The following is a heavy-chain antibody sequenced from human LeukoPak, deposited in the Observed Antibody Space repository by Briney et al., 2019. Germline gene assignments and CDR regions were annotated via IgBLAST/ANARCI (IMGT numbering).Heavy chain of an antibody. CDR3: ARDIVVVVASTYYYYYGMDV. D-gene: IGHD2-15*01. CDR1: GFTFSTYN. Sequence: PGGSLRLSCAASGFTFSTYNMNWVRQAPGKGLEWVSSISSSGSYIHYADSVKGRFTISRDNAKNSLYLQMNSLRAEDTAVYYCARDIVVVVASTYYYYYGMDVWGKGTTVTVSS. V-gene: IGHV3-21*06. CDR2: ISSSGSYI. J-gene: IGHJ6*04.